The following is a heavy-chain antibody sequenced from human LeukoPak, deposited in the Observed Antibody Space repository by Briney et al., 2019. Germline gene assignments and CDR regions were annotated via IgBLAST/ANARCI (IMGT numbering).Heavy chain of an antibody. V-gene: IGHV5-51*01. D-gene: IGHD6-19*01. CDR3: ARLSSGWPDAFDI. Sequence: ESLKISFKGAGYGFTSYWIGWGRRMPGKGGEWMGIIYPGDSDTRYSPSFQGQVTISADKSISTAYLQWSSLKASDTAMYYCARLSSGWPDAFDIWGQGTMVTVSS. CDR1: GYGFTSYW. J-gene: IGHJ3*02. CDR2: IYPGDSDT.